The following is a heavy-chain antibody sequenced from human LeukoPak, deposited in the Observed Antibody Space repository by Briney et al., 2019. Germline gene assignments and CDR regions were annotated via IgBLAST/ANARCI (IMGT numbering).Heavy chain of an antibody. CDR3: ARGRLGGWYYFDY. CDR1: GGSISSSNW. D-gene: IGHD6-19*01. Sequence: SETLSLTCAVSGGSISSSNWWSWVRQPPGKGLEWIGEIYHSGSTNYNPSLKSRVTISVDKSKNQFSLKLSSVTAADTAVYYCARGRLGGWYYFDYWGQGTLVTVSS. CDR2: IYHSGST. J-gene: IGHJ4*02. V-gene: IGHV4-4*02.